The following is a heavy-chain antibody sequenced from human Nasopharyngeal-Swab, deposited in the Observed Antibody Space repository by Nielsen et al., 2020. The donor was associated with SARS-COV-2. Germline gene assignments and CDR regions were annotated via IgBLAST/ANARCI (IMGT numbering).Heavy chain of an antibody. V-gene: IGHV3-23*01. D-gene: IGHD2-21*01. J-gene: IGHJ4*02. CDR2: ISGSGEST. CDR3: VKGPPAVIHYFDY. CDR1: GFTFSTYG. Sequence: GESLKISCAASGFTFSTYGMSWVRQAPGKGLEWVSGISGSGESTHYADSVKGRFTISRDNSKNTLYLQMNSLRAEDTAVYYCVKGPPAVIHYFDYWGQGTLVTVSS.